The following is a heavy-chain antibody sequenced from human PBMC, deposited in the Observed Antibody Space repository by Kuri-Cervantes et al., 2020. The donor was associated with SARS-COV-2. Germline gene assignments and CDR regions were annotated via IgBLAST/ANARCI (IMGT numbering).Heavy chain of an antibody. D-gene: IGHD3-22*01. V-gene: IGHV3-48*01. Sequence: LSLTCAASRCTFNRYILSGSRQAPGKGLEWVSYISSSSSTIYYADSVKGRFTISRDNAKNSLYLQMNSLRAEDTAVYYGARCGFRSSGYYFGKTNYYYYYYMDVWGKGTTVTVSS. J-gene: IGHJ6*03. CDR3: ARCGFRSSGYYFGKTNYYYYYYMDV. CDR2: ISSSSSTI. CDR1: RCTFNRYI.